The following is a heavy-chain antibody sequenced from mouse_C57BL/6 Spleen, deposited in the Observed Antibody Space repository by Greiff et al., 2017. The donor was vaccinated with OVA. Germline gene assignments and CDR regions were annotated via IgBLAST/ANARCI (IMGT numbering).Heavy chain of an antibody. CDR3: ARYGGSF. Sequence: QVQLQQPGAELVKPGASVKLSCTASGYTFTSYCIPFFKPMPEQGLEWIGEIDPSDSYTNYNQKFKGKATLTVDTSSSTAYLQLSSLTSEDSAVYYCARYGGSFWGQGTTLTVSS. CDR2: IDPSDSYT. V-gene: IGHV1-50*01. CDR1: GYTFTSYC. J-gene: IGHJ2*01. D-gene: IGHD1-1*02.